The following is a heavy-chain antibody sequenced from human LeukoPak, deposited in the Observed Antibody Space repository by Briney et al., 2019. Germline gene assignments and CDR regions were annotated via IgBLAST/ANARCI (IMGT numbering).Heavy chain of an antibody. Sequence: GGSLRLSCVVSGFTLSSYAMSWVRQAPGKGLEWVAATSSSDSGKYHADSVRGRFTISRDNSKNTLYLQMNSLKTEDTAVYYCTTEIDWLGEAFDYWGQGTLVTVSS. CDR2: TSSSDSGK. CDR3: TTEIDWLGEAFDY. J-gene: IGHJ4*02. D-gene: IGHD3-9*01. V-gene: IGHV3-23*01. CDR1: GFTLSSYA.